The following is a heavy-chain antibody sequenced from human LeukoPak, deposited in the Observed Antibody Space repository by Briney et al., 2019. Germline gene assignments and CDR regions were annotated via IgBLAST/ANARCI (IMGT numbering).Heavy chain of an antibody. Sequence: PGGSLRLSCTASGFAVSSNYINWVRQAPGKGLEWIGRIYTSGSTNYNPSLKSRVIMSVDTSKNQFSLKLSSVTAADTAVYYCASSRGRYYYYGVDVWGQGTTVTVSS. V-gene: IGHV4-4*07. J-gene: IGHJ6*02. CDR1: GFAVSSNY. CDR2: IYTSGST. CDR3: ASSRGRYYYYGVDV. D-gene: IGHD2/OR15-2a*01.